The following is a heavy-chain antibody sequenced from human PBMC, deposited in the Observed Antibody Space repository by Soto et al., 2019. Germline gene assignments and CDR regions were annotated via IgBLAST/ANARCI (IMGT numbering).Heavy chain of an antibody. V-gene: IGHV4-59*02. CDR1: GGSVTNYY. D-gene: IGHD1-1*01. J-gene: IGHJ5*02. Sequence: SETLSLTCIVSGGSVTNYYWTWIRQTPGKGLEWIGDISHTGKTNYNPSLESRVTIAVDLSENQFSLKLRSVTAADSALYFCARETWNTNGRHFRLEPWGQGTLVTVSS. CDR2: ISHTGKT. CDR3: ARETWNTNGRHFRLEP.